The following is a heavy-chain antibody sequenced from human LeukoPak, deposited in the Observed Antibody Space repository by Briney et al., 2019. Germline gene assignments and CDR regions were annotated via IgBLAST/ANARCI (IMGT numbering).Heavy chain of an antibody. Sequence: ASVKVSCKASGYTFSDFYIHWVRQAPGQALEYVGWITPKSGDTYSPQRFQGRVTMTRDASISTAYMELSSLRSDDTAVYFCARVRLADERAWAYWGQGTLVTVSS. CDR1: GYTFSDFY. CDR3: ARVRLADERAWAY. D-gene: IGHD3-3*02. V-gene: IGHV1-2*02. CDR2: ITPKSGDT. J-gene: IGHJ4*02.